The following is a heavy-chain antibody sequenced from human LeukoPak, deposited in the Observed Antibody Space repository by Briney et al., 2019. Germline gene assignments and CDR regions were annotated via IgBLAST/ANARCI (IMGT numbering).Heavy chain of an antibody. V-gene: IGHV1-24*01. D-gene: IGHD6-6*01. J-gene: IGHJ4*02. CDR1: GYTLTELS. Sequence: GASVKVSCKVSGYTLTELSMHWVRQAPGKGLEWMGGFDPEDGETIYAQKFQGRVTMTEDTSTDTAYMELSSLRSEDTAVYYCATDLTYSSSLGVDYWGQGTLITVSS. CDR2: FDPEDGET. CDR3: ATDLTYSSSLGVDY.